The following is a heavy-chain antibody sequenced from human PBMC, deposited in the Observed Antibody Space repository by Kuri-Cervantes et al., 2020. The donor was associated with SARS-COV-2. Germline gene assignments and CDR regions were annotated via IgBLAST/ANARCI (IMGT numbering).Heavy chain of an antibody. D-gene: IGHD1-26*01. V-gene: IGHV4-59*05. J-gene: IGHJ4*02. CDR2: IYHSGST. CDR1: GGSISSYS. CDR3: VRELRTGYFDY. Sequence: GSLRLSCTVSGGSISSYSWSWIRQPPGKGLEWIGSIYHSGSTYYNPSLKSRVTISVDTSKNQFSLKLSSVTAADTAVYYCVRELRTGYFDYWGQGTLVTVSS.